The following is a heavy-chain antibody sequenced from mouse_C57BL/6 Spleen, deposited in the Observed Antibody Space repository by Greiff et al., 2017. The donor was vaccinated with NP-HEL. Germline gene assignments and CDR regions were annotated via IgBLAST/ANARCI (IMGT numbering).Heavy chain of an antibody. J-gene: IGHJ2*01. Sequence: ESGAELARPGASVKMSCKASGYTFTSYTMHWVKQRPGQGLEWIGYINPSSGYTKYNQKFKDKATLTADKSSSTAYMQLSSLTSEDSAVYYCAREVVAPFDYWGQGTTLTVSS. CDR3: AREVVAPFDY. CDR2: INPSSGYT. CDR1: GYTFTSYT. V-gene: IGHV1-4*01. D-gene: IGHD1-1*01.